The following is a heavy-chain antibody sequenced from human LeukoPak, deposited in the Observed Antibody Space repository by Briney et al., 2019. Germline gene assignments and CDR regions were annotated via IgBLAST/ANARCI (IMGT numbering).Heavy chain of an antibody. CDR1: GGSFSGYY. V-gene: IGHV4-34*01. CDR2: INHSGST. Sequence: PSETLSLTCAVYGGSFSGYYWSWIRQPPGKGLEWVGEINHSGSTNYNPSLKSRVTISVDTSKNQFSLKLSSVTAADTAVYYCARKLGRSSSWYFESYYYYMDVWGKGTTVTVSS. CDR3: ARKLGRSSSWYFESYYYYMDV. J-gene: IGHJ6*03. D-gene: IGHD6-13*01.